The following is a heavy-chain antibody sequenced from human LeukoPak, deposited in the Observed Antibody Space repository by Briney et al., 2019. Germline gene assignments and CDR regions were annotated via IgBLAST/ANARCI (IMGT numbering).Heavy chain of an antibody. CDR2: IYHSGST. J-gene: IGHJ4*02. V-gene: IGHV4-30-2*01. CDR1: GGSISSGGYS. D-gene: IGHD4-17*01. CDR3: ARAPFWVTTARPFAQ. Sequence: SQTLSLTCAVSGGSISSGGYSWSWIRQPPGKGLEWIGYIYHSGSTYYNPSLKSRVTISVDTSRKQFSLRLRSVTAADTAVYYCARAPFWVTTARPFAQWGQGTLATVSS.